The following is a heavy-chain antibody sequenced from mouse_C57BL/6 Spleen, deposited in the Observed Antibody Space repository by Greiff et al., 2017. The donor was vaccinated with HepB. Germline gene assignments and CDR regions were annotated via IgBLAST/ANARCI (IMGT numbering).Heavy chain of an antibody. V-gene: IGHV5-4*01. CDR2: ISDGGSYT. Sequence: EVQRVESGGGLVKPGGSLKLSCAASGFTFSSYAMSWVRQTPEKRLEWVATISDGGSYTYYPDNVKGRFTISRDNAKNNLYLQMSHLKSEDTAMYYCAREGRTSYSRFAYWGQGTLVTVSA. CDR1: GFTFSSYA. J-gene: IGHJ3*01. D-gene: IGHD2-12*01. CDR3: AREGRTSYSRFAY.